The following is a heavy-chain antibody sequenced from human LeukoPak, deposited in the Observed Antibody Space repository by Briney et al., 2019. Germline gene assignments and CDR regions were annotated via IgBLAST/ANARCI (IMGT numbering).Heavy chain of an antibody. CDR1: GYTFTGHY. Sequence: ASVKVSCKASGYTFTGHYMHWVRQAPGQGLEWMGWINPNSGGTNYAQKFQGRVTMTRDTSISTAYMELSRLRSDDTAVYYCASARMVRGVITYYYYGMDVWGQGTTVTVSS. V-gene: IGHV1-2*02. D-gene: IGHD3-10*01. J-gene: IGHJ6*02. CDR2: INPNSGGT. CDR3: ASARMVRGVITYYYYGMDV.